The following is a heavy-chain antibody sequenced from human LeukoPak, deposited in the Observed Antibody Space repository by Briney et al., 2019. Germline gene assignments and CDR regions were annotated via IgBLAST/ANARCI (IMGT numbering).Heavy chain of an antibody. J-gene: IGHJ4*02. V-gene: IGHV3-7*05. CDR2: INQAGSER. D-gene: IGHD6-19*01. CDR1: GFTFSDFW. Sequence: PGGSLRLSCAASGFTFSDFWMSWVRQAPGKGLEWVATINQAGSERYYVDAVKGRFTISRDNAKNSLYLQMNSLRAEDTAVYYCARDGPQAGLYFDYSGQGTLVTVSS. CDR3: ARDGPQAGLYFDY.